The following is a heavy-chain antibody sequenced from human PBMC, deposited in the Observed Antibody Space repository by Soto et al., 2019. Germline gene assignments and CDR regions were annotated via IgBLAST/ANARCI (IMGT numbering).Heavy chain of an antibody. Sequence: GGSLRLSCAASGFTFSSYGMHWVRQAPGKGLEWVAVIWYDGSNKYYADSVKGRFTISRDNSKNTLYLQMNSLRAEDTAVYYCARDNRAAAGTGVMGYWGQGTLVTVSS. D-gene: IGHD6-13*01. CDR2: IWYDGSNK. CDR1: GFTFSSYG. V-gene: IGHV3-33*01. J-gene: IGHJ4*02. CDR3: ARDNRAAAGTGVMGY.